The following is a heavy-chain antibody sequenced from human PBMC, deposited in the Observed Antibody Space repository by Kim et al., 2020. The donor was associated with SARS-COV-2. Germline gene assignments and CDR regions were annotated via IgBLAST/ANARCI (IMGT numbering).Heavy chain of an antibody. CDR2: ISSTTSTI. Sequence: GGSLRLSCAASGFTFSSFSMNWVRQAPGKGLEWVSYISSTTSTIYYADSVRGRFTISRDNAKNSLYLQMNSLRDEDTAVYYCARDSIEVAGTQVFDYWGQGTLVTVSS. CDR1: GFTFSSFS. CDR3: ARDSIEVAGTQVFDY. V-gene: IGHV3-48*02. J-gene: IGHJ4*02. D-gene: IGHD6-19*01.